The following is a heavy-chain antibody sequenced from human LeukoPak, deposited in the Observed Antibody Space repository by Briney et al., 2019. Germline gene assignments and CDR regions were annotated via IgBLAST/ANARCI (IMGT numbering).Heavy chain of an antibody. CDR1: GGTFSSYT. Sequence: ASVKVSCKASGGTFSSYTISWVRQAPGQRLEWMGGIIPIFGTANYAQKFQGRVTITADESTSTAYMELSSLRSEDTAVYYCARDRAYGSGKYWFDPWGQGTLVTVSS. CDR3: ARDRAYGSGKYWFDP. V-gene: IGHV1-69*13. J-gene: IGHJ5*02. D-gene: IGHD3-10*01. CDR2: IIPIFGTA.